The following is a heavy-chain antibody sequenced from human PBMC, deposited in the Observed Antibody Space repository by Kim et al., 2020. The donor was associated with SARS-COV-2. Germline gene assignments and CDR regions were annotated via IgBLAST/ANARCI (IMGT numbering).Heavy chain of an antibody. CDR2: IKSKTDGGTT. CDR3: TIDAQTLYYDILTGYFRIDY. CDR1: GFTFSNAW. Sequence: GGSLRLSCAASGFTFSNAWMSWVRQAPGKGLEWVGRIKSKTDGGTTDYAAPVKGRFTISRDDSKNTLYLQMNSLKTEDTAVYYCTIDAQTLYYDILTGYFRIDYWGQGTLVTVSS. V-gene: IGHV3-15*01. J-gene: IGHJ4*02. D-gene: IGHD3-9*01.